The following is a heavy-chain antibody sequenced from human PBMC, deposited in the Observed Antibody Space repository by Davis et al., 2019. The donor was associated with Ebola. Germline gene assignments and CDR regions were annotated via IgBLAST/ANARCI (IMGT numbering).Heavy chain of an antibody. Sequence: GESLKISCAASGFTFSSYAMHWVRQAPGKGLEWVAVISYDGSNKYYADSVKGRFTISRDNSKNTLYLQMNSLRADDTAVYYCARETDGMDGWGKGTTVTVSS. CDR3: ARETDGMDG. J-gene: IGHJ6*04. CDR2: ISYDGSNK. CDR1: GFTFSSYA. V-gene: IGHV3-30*04.